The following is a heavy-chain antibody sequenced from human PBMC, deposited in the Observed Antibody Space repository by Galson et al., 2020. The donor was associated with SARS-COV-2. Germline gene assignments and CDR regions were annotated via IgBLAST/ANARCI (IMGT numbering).Heavy chain of an antibody. CDR3: ARDRHDLCTVLPGGMDV. CDR1: GYIFSTYG. D-gene: IGHD3-3*01. CDR2: ISADNGNT. V-gene: IGHV1-18*01. Sequence: ASVKVSCSASGYIFSTYGINWVRQAPGQGLEWMGWISADNGNTNYAQKLQGRVTMTTDTSTSTAYMELRSLRSDDTAVYFCARDRHDLCTVLPGGMDVWGLGTTVTVSS. J-gene: IGHJ6*02.